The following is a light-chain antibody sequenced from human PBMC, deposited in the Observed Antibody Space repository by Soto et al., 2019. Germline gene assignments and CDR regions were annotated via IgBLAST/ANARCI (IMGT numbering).Light chain of an antibody. CDR2: GAS. J-gene: IGKJ5*01. CDR3: QQGDSSPPT. CDR1: QSIGKH. V-gene: IGKV1-39*01. Sequence: QVTQSPSTLSASVGDKVTLTCRASQSIGKHLNWYQQKPGKAPKFLIYGASTLQNGVPSRFTGSGSGTDFTLTVNSLQAEDFATYYCQQGDSSPPTFGQRARLEI.